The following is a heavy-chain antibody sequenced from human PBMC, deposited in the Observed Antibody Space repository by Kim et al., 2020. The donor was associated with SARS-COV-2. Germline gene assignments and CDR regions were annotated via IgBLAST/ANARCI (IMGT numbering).Heavy chain of an antibody. D-gene: IGHD6-19*01. CDR1: GGSISSSSYY. Sequence: SETLSLTCTVSGGSISSSSYYWGWIRQPPGKGLEWIGNIYYNGNTYYNPSLKSRVTISVDTSKTHFSLKVSSVTAADTAVYYCARLSISLHSSGWSPASVVDYWGQGTLVTVCS. J-gene: IGHJ4*02. CDR3: ARLSISLHSSGWSPASVVDY. V-gene: IGHV4-39*02. CDR2: IYYNGNT.